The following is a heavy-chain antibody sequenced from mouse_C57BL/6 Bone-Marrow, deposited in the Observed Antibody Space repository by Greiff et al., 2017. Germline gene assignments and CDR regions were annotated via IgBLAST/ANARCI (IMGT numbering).Heavy chain of an antibody. D-gene: IGHD1-1*01. CDR1: GFTFSSYG. V-gene: IGHV5-6*01. J-gene: IGHJ1*03. CDR3: ARQGYYYGSDWYFDV. CDR2: ISSGGSYT. Sequence: EVKLVESGGDLVKPGGSLKLSCAASGFTFSSYGMSWVRQTPDKRLEWVATISSGGSYTYYPDSVKGRFTISRDNAKNTLDLQMSSLKSEDTAMYYCARQGYYYGSDWYFDVWGTGTTVTVSS.